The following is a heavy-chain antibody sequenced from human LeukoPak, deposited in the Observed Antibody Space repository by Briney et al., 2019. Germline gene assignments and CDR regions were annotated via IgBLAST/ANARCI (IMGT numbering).Heavy chain of an antibody. D-gene: IGHD3-22*01. CDR2: ISNNGGST. Sequence: GGSLRLSCAASGFTFSSYSMHWVRQAPGKGLEYVSSISNNGGSTYYANSVKGRFTISRDNSKNTLYLQMGSLRVEDMAVYYCARVYSRGYYDYWGQGTLVTVSS. CDR3: ARVYSRGYYDY. V-gene: IGHV3-64*01. J-gene: IGHJ4*02. CDR1: GFTFSSYS.